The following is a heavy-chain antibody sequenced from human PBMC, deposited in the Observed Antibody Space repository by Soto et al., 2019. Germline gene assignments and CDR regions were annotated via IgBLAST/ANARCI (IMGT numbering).Heavy chain of an antibody. Sequence: ASVKFSCKSSGYSFTSLDINWVRQTAGQGLEWMGWMQPSTGRTGYAQKFQGRVTMTRDTSINTAYMELTTLTSDDTAFYYCARGVSAGVGYWGQGPLVTVSS. D-gene: IGHD1-26*01. CDR1: GYSFTSLD. CDR3: ARGVSAGVGY. J-gene: IGHJ4*02. CDR2: MQPSTGRT. V-gene: IGHV1-8*01.